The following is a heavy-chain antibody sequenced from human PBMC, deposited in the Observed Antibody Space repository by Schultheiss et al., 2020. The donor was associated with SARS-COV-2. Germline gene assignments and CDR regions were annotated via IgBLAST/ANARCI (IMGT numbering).Heavy chain of an antibody. CDR2: IFPMFGSA. Sequence: SVKVSCKASGGTFSSYGISWVRQAPGQGLEWMGGIFPMFGSANYAQKFRGRVTITADESTSTAYMELSSLRSEDTAVYSCARDRGIAPAGDSVGFYYYGMDVWGQGTTVTVSS. J-gene: IGHJ6*02. V-gene: IGHV1-69*13. CDR1: GGTFSSYG. D-gene: IGHD6-13*01. CDR3: ARDRGIAPAGDSVGFYYYGMDV.